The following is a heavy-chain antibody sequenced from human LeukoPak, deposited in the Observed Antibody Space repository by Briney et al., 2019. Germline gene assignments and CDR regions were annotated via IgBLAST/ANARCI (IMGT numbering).Heavy chain of an antibody. CDR1: GFTFSNAW. Sequence: PGGSLRLSCAASGFTFSNAWMSWVRQAPGKGLEWVGRIKSKTDGGTTDYAAPVKGRFTISRDDSKNTLYLQMNSLKTEDTAVYYCTTSLSGSYSDFDYWGQGTLVTVSS. J-gene: IGHJ4*02. D-gene: IGHD3-10*01. CDR2: IKSKTDGGTT. V-gene: IGHV3-15*01. CDR3: TTSLSGSYSDFDY.